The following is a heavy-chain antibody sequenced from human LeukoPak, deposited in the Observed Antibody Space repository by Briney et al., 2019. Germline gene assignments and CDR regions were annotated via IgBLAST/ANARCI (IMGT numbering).Heavy chain of an antibody. CDR3: AKDFQDYYGSGRSNYYYYYYMDV. V-gene: IGHV3-30*02. CDR1: GFTFSSYG. J-gene: IGHJ6*03. CDR2: IRYDGSNK. D-gene: IGHD3-10*01. Sequence: GGSLRLSCAASGFTFSSYGMHWVRQAPGKGLEWVAFIRYDGSNKYYADSVKGRFTISRDNSKNTLYLQMNSLRAEDTAVYYCAKDFQDYYGSGRSNYYYYYYMDVWGKGTTVTISS.